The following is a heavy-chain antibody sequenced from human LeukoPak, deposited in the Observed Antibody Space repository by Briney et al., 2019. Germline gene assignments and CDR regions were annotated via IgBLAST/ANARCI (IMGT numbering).Heavy chain of an antibody. CDR2: INHSGST. CDR3: ARVVGYGDYLRPGAFDI. J-gene: IGHJ3*02. D-gene: IGHD4-17*01. CDR1: GGSFSGYY. Sequence: SETLSLTCAVYGGSFSGYYWSWIRQPPGKGLEWIGEINHSGSTNYNPSLKSRVTISVDTSKNQFSLKPSSVTAADTAVYYCARVVGYGDYLRPGAFDIWGQGTMVTVSS. V-gene: IGHV4-34*01.